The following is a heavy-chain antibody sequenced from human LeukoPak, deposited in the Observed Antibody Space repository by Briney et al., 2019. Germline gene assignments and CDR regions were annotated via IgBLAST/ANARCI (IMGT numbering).Heavy chain of an antibody. CDR2: IIPIFGTA. V-gene: IGHV1-69*05. Sequence: GASVKVSCKASGGTFSSYAISWVRQAPGQGLEWMGRIIPIFGTANYAQKFQGRVTITTDESTSTAYMELSSLRSEDTAVCYCARVVITARRNHYYYYMDVWGKGTTVTVSS. D-gene: IGHD1-14*01. J-gene: IGHJ6*03. CDR3: ARVVITARRNHYYYYMDV. CDR1: GGTFSSYA.